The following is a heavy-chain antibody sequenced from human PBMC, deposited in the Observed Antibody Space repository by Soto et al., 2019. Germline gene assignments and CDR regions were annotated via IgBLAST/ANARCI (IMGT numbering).Heavy chain of an antibody. Sequence: GGSLRLSCAASGFTFSSYGMHWVRQAPGKGLEWVAVIWYDGSNKYYADSVKGRFTISRDNSKNTLYLQMNSLRAEDTAVYYCARDARYYDFWSGYYPSGYYYGMDVWGQGXTVTVSS. J-gene: IGHJ6*02. D-gene: IGHD3-3*01. CDR1: GFTFSSYG. CDR2: IWYDGSNK. V-gene: IGHV3-33*01. CDR3: ARDARYYDFWSGYYPSGYYYGMDV.